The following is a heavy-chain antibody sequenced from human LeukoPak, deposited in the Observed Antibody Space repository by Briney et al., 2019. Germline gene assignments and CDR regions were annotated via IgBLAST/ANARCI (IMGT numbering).Heavy chain of an antibody. D-gene: IGHD2-2*01. CDR2: KDSSGHT. Sequence: PSETLSLTCNVSGGSVSSYYWSWVRQPAGKGLEWMGRKDSSGHTKYNPSLRSRVTMSVDTSKNQFSLRLTSATAADTAVYYCARDESVPVPRGGPYKWFDPWGQGTLVIVSS. CDR1: GGSVSSYY. V-gene: IGHV4-4*07. J-gene: IGHJ5*02. CDR3: ARDESVPVPRGGPYKWFDP.